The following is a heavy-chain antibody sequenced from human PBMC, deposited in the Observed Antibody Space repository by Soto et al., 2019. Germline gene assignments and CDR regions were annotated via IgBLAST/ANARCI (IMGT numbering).Heavy chain of an antibody. Sequence: QVQLQESGPGLVKPSQTLSLTCTVSGGSISSGGYYWSWIRQHPGKGREWIGYIYYSGSTYYNPSLKSRVTIAVDTSKNQFSLELSSVTAADMAVYYCAREGGIVGATAADYWGQGTLVTVSS. V-gene: IGHV4-31*03. CDR1: GGSISSGGYY. CDR3: AREGGIVGATAADY. CDR2: IYYSGST. D-gene: IGHD1-26*01. J-gene: IGHJ4*02.